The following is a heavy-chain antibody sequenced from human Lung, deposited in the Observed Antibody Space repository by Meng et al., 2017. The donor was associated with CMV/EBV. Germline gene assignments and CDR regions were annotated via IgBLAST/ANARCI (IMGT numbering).Heavy chain of an antibody. V-gene: IGHV1-2*02. Sequence: ASVKVSCKASGYTFTGYYMHWVRQAPGQGLEWMGWINPNSGTTNYAQKFQGRVTMTRDTSISTAYMELSRVRYDDTAVYYCARDLRPGTTIFGVRSVHYGMDVWGRGTTVSVSS. D-gene: IGHD3-3*01. CDR3: ARDLRPGTTIFGVRSVHYGMDV. J-gene: IGHJ6*02. CDR2: INPNSGTT. CDR1: GYTFTGYY.